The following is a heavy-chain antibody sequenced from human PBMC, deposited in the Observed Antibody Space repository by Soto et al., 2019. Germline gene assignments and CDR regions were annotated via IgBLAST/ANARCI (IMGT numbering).Heavy chain of an antibody. D-gene: IGHD3-10*01. J-gene: IGHJ4*02. CDR1: GFTFSSYA. V-gene: IGHV3-30-3*01. Sequence: QAGGSLRLSCAASGFTFSSYAMHWVRQAPGKGLEWVAVISYDGSNKYYADSVKGRFTISRDNSKNTLYLQMNSLRAEDTAVYYCARSGQSYFDYWGQGTLVTVSS. CDR2: ISYDGSNK. CDR3: ARSGQSYFDY.